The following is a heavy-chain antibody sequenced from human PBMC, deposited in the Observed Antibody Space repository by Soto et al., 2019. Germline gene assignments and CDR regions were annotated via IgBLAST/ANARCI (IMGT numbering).Heavy chain of an antibody. D-gene: IGHD2-15*01. CDR2: IYYSGST. Sequence: PSETLSLTCTVSGGSISSYYWSWIRQPPGKGLEWIGYIYYSGSTNYNPSLKSRVTISVDTSKNQFSLKLSSVTAADTAVYYCARRLPQNYCSGGSCYPGYAFDIWGQGTMVTVS. V-gene: IGHV4-59*08. J-gene: IGHJ3*02. CDR1: GGSISSYY. CDR3: ARRLPQNYCSGGSCYPGYAFDI.